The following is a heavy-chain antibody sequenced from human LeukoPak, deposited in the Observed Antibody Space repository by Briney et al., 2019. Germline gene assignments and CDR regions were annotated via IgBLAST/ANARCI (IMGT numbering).Heavy chain of an antibody. CDR2: ISGSGGST. CDR1: GFIFSSYA. CDR3: AKHERWLQFYYYYYYMDV. Sequence: PGGSLRLSCAASGFIFSSYAMSWVRQAPGKGLEWVSAISGSGGSTYYADSVKGRFTISRDNSKNTLYLQMNSLRAEDTAVYYCAKHERWLQFYYYYYYMDVWGKGTTVTVSS. V-gene: IGHV3-23*01. D-gene: IGHD5-24*01. J-gene: IGHJ6*03.